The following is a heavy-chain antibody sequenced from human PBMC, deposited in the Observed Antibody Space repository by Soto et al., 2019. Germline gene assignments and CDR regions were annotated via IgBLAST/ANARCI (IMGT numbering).Heavy chain of an antibody. CDR3: ARRIVVVVAATPNDAFDI. CDR1: GFTFSSYS. J-gene: IGHJ3*02. Sequence: GGSLRLSCAASGFTFSSYSMNWVRQAPGKGMEWVSYISSSSSTIYYADSVKGRFTISRDNAKNFLYLQMNSLRAEDTAVYYCARRIVVVVAATPNDAFDIWGQGTMVTVSS. V-gene: IGHV3-48*01. D-gene: IGHD2-15*01. CDR2: ISSSSSTI.